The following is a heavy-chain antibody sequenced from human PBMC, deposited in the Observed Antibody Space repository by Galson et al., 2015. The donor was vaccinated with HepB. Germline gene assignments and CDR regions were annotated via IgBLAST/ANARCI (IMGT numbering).Heavy chain of an antibody. J-gene: IGHJ3*02. CDR3: ARVKGPTVKGAFDI. CDR1: GFTFSDYY. D-gene: IGHD4-17*01. CDR2: ISSSGSTI. Sequence: SLRLSCASSGFTFSDYYMSWIRQAPGKGLEWVSYISSSGSTIYYADSVKGRFTISRDNAKNSLYLQMNSLRAEDTAVYYCARVKGPTVKGAFDIWGQGTMVTVSS. V-gene: IGHV3-11*01.